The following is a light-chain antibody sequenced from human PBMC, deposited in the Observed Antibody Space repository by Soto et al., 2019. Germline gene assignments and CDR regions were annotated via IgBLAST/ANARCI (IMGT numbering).Light chain of an antibody. CDR3: QHLNSYPIT. V-gene: IGKV1-9*01. J-gene: IGKJ5*01. CDR2: EVS. CDR1: QGVSSH. Sequence: IQLTQLKSSLSASVGDRVTITCRASQGVSSHLAWHQQKPGKAPKLLIYEVSTLQSGVPSRFSGSGSGTDFTLTISSLQPEDFATYYCQHLNSYPITFGQGTRLEIK.